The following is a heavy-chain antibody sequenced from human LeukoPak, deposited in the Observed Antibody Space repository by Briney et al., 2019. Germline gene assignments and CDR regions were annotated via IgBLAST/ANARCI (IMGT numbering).Heavy chain of an antibody. CDR3: ARDRKTGGDLDY. D-gene: IGHD2-21*02. V-gene: IGHV1-2*02. J-gene: IGHJ4*02. CDR1: GYTFTGYY. CDR2: INPNSGGT. Sequence: ASVKVSCKASGYTFTGYYMHWVRQAPGQGLEWMGWINPNSGGTNYAQKFQGRVTMTGDTSISTAYMELSRLRSDDTAVYYCARDRKTGGDLDYWGQGTLVTVSS.